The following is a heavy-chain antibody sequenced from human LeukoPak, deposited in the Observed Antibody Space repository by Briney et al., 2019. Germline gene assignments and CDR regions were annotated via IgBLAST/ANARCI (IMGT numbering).Heavy chain of an antibody. CDR2: IVVGSGNT. Sequence: VASVKVSFKASGFTFTSSAMQWVRQARGQRLEWIGWIVVGSGNTNYAQMFQERVTITRDMSTSTAYMELSSLTSEDTAVYYCAASPSVTSGYYYGMDVWGQGTPVTVSS. D-gene: IGHD3-9*01. CDR3: AASPSVTSGYYYGMDV. J-gene: IGHJ6*02. V-gene: IGHV1-58*02. CDR1: GFTFTSSA.